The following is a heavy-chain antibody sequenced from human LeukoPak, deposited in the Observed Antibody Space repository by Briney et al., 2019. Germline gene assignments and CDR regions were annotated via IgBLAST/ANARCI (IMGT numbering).Heavy chain of an antibody. Sequence: QPSETLSLTCTVSGGSISSYYWSWIRQPPGKGLEWIGYIYYSGSTNYNPSLKSRVTISVDTSKNQFSLKLSSVTAADTAVYYCARAEWERYPLPYFQHWGQGTLVTVSS. V-gene: IGHV4-59*01. CDR2: IYYSGST. CDR3: ARAEWERYPLPYFQH. J-gene: IGHJ1*01. D-gene: IGHD1-26*01. CDR1: GGSISSYY.